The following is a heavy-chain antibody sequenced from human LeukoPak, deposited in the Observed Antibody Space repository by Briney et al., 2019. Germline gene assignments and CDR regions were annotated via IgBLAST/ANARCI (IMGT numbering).Heavy chain of an antibody. Sequence: PGGSLRLSCAASGFTFSSYAMHWVRQAPGKGLEGVAVISYDGSNKYYADSVKGRFTISRDNSKNTLYLQMNSLSAEDTAVYYCARDYYDSSGPASMDVWGQGTTVTVSS. V-gene: IGHV3-30*04. D-gene: IGHD3-22*01. CDR1: GFTFSSYA. CDR2: ISYDGSNK. J-gene: IGHJ6*02. CDR3: ARDYYDSSGPASMDV.